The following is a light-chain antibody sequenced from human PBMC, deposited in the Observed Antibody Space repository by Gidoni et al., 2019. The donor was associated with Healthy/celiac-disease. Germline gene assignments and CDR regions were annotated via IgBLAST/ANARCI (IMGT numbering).Light chain of an antibody. CDR3: CSYAGSSTSWV. V-gene: IGLV2-23*01. CDR2: EGS. CDR1: SSDVGSYNL. Sequence: QTALTQPASVAESPGQSITISCTGTSSDVGSYNLVSWYQQHPGKAPKLMIYEGSKRPSGVSNCFSGSKSGNTASLTISGLQAEDAADYYCCSYAGSSTSWVFGGGTKLTVL. J-gene: IGLJ3*02.